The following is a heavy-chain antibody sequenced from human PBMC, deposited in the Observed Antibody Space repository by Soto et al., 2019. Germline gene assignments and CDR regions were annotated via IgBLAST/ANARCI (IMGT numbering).Heavy chain of an antibody. D-gene: IGHD3-9*01. CDR3: ARVLRSFGGYFDY. CDR2: IDAGNGNT. Sequence: ASVKLSCEASGYTYSSYALHWVRQAPGQRLEWMGLIDAGNGNTKYSQKFQGRVTITRDTSASTAYMELSSLRSEDTAVYYCARVLRSFGGYFDYWGQGTLVTVSS. V-gene: IGHV1-3*01. J-gene: IGHJ4*02. CDR1: GYTYSSYA.